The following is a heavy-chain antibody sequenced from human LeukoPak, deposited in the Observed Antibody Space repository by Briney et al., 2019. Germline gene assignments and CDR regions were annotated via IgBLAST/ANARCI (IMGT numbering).Heavy chain of an antibody. D-gene: IGHD6-19*01. CDR1: GGSISSRPYC. V-gene: IGHV4-39*07. J-gene: IGHJ3*02. CDR3: ARRAVIDAFDI. CDR2: FYYSGST. Sequence: SETLSLTCTVSGGSISSRPYCWGWIRQPPGKGLEWLGSFYYSGSTYYKPSLKSRVTISVDTSKNQISLKLSSVTAADTAVYYCARRAVIDAFDIWGQGTMVTVSS.